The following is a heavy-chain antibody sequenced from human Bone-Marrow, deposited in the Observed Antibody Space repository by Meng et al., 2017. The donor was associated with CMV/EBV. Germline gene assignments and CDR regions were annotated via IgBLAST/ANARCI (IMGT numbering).Heavy chain of an antibody. CDR1: GFTFSSYA. CDR2: ISYDGSNK. CDR3: AREDRRVYFDY. J-gene: IGHJ4*02. V-gene: IGHV3-30*04. Sequence: GGSLRLSCAASGFTFSSYAMHWVRQAPGKGLEWVAVISYDGSNKYYADSVKGRFTISRDNSKNTLYLQMNSLRAEDTAVYYCAREDRRVYFDYWGQGTLVTASS.